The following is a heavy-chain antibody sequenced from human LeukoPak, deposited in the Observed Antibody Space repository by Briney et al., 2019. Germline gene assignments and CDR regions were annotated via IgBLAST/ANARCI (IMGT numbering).Heavy chain of an antibody. CDR1: GGTFITYA. D-gene: IGHD2-8*01. V-gene: IGHV1-69*04. J-gene: IGHJ4*02. Sequence: SSVQVSCKVSGGTFITYAISWVRQAPPQRLEGMGRVIPIHGIINYTQTFQGRFTIAADKSTSTAYMELSSLRSEDWAVYYCAREPNHRGFDYWGQGTLVTVSS. CDR2: VIPIHGII. CDR3: AREPNHRGFDY.